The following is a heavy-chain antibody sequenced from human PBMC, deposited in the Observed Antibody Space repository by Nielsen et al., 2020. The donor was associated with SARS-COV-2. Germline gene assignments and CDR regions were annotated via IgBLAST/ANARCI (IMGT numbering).Heavy chain of an antibody. CDR2: IYHSGRT. CDR3: ARGGRITFGGADDAFDI. Sequence: SETLSLTCAVSGGSISSGGYSWSWLRQPPGKGLEWIGCIYHSGRTYYNPSLKSRVTISVDRSKNQFSLKLSSVTAADTAVYYCARGGRITFGGADDAFDIWGQGTMVTVSS. CDR1: GGSISSGGYS. V-gene: IGHV4-30-2*01. J-gene: IGHJ3*02. D-gene: IGHD3-16*01.